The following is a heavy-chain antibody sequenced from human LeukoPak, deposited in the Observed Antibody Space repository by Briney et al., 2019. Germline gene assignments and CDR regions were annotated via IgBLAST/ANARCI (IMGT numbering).Heavy chain of an antibody. V-gene: IGHV3-53*01. CDR1: GFTVSSNY. D-gene: IGHD4-17*01. CDR3: AKGPTAEGYGMDV. CDR2: IYSGGST. Sequence: PGGSLRLSCAASGFTVSSNYMSWVRQAPGKGLEWVSVIYSGGSTYYADSVKGRFTISRDNSKNTLYLQMNSLRAEDTAVYYCAKGPTAEGYGMDVWGQGTTVTVSS. J-gene: IGHJ6*02.